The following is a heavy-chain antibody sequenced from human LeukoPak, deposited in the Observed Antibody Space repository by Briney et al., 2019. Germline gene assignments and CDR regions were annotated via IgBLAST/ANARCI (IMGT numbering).Heavy chain of an antibody. CDR3: ARDGSGFRGYCSSTSCSFDY. CDR2: ISYDGSNK. CDR1: GFTFSSYA. V-gene: IGHV3-30*04. D-gene: IGHD2-2*01. Sequence: GGSLRLSCAASGFTFSSYAMHWARQAPGKGLKWVAVISYDGSNKYYADSVKGRFTISRDNSKNTLYLQMNSLRAEDTAVYYCARDGSGFRGYCSSTSCSFDYWGQGTLVTVSS. J-gene: IGHJ4*02.